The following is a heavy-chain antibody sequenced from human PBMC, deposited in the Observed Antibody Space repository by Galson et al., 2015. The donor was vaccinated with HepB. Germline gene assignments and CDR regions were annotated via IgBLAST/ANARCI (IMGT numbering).Heavy chain of an antibody. CDR1: GYTFTGYY. Sequence: SVKVSCKASGYTFTGYYMHWVRQAPGQGLEWMGWINPNSGGTNFAQKFQGRVTMTRDTSISTAYMELSRLRSDDTAVYYCARSYCSGGSCSPICDYWGQGTLVTVSS. J-gene: IGHJ4*02. CDR2: INPNSGGT. V-gene: IGHV1-2*02. CDR3: ARSYCSGGSCSPICDY. D-gene: IGHD2-15*01.